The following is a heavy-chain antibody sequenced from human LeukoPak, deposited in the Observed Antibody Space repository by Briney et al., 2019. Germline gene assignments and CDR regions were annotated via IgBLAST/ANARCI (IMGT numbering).Heavy chain of an antibody. J-gene: IGHJ4*02. D-gene: IGHD3-10*01. Sequence: SGGSLRLSCAASGFTFSSYAMSWIRQPPGKGLEWIGSIYYSGSTYYNPSLKSRVTISVDTSKNQFSLKLNSVTATDTAVYYCARHYGPWGQGTLVTVSS. V-gene: IGHV4-39*01. CDR3: ARHYGP. CDR2: IYYSGST. CDR1: GFTFSSYA.